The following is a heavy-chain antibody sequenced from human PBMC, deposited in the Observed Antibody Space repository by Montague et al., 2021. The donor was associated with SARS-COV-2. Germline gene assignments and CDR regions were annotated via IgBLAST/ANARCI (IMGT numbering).Heavy chain of an antibody. J-gene: IGHJ2*01. V-gene: IGHV4-59*11. CDR1: GGSISGHY. CDR3: AREFRIELWQTNWYFGL. Sequence: SETLSLTCSVSGGSISGHYWSSIRQPPGRGLEWIGNFDHSGDTKYNPSLKSRATISVDTSKNQFALRLHSVTAADTAVYYCAREFRIELWQTNWYFGLWGRGTLVTASS. D-gene: IGHD3-16*01. CDR2: FDHSGDT.